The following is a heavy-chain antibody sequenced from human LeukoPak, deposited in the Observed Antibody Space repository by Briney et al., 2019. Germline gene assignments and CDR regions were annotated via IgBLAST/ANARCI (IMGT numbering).Heavy chain of an antibody. CDR3: AKGRRGSYYYDSSGFSSLLGYFDY. J-gene: IGHJ4*02. CDR1: GFTFDDYA. D-gene: IGHD3-22*01. Sequence: GGSLRLSCAASGFTFDDYAMHGVRQAPGKGLEWVSGISWNSGSIGYADSVKGRFTISRDNAKNSLYLQMNSLRAEDTALYYCAKGRRGSYYYDSSGFSSLLGYFDYWGQGTLVTVSS. V-gene: IGHV3-9*01. CDR2: ISWNSGSI.